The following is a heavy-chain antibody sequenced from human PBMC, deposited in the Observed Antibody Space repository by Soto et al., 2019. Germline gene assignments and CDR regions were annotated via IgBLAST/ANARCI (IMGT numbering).Heavy chain of an antibody. CDR3: ARAPGVVVAATLGWFDP. CDR2: IIPIFGTA. V-gene: IGHV1-69*06. J-gene: IGHJ5*02. CDR1: GGTFSSYA. Sequence: QVQLVQSGAEVKKPGSSVKVSCKASGGTFSSYAISWVRQAPGQGLEWMGGIIPIFGTANYAQKFQGRVTITEDKSTSTAYMELSSLRSEDTAVYYCARAPGVVVAATLGWFDPWGQGTLVTVSS. D-gene: IGHD2-15*01.